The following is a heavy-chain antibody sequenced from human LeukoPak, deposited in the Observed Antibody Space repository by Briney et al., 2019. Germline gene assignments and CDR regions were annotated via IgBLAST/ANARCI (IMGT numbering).Heavy chain of an antibody. Sequence: SQTLSLTCTVSGDSISSDGYSWTWIRHPPGKGLEWIGHISYSGNTYYNTSLKSRVTLSVDASKNQFSLNLTSVTAADTAIYYCARDFLRTASPDAFDFWGQGTMVTVSS. D-gene: IGHD2-21*02. J-gene: IGHJ3*01. V-gene: IGHV4-31*03. CDR1: GDSISSDGYS. CDR3: ARDFLRTASPDAFDF. CDR2: ISYSGNT.